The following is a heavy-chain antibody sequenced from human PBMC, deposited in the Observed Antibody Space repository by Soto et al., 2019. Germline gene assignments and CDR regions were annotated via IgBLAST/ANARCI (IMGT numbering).Heavy chain of an antibody. CDR3: VAGQYFFDL. Sequence: PGGSLRLSCAASGFSFSSYGMQWVRQAPGKGLEWVAVISYDGSNKYYADSVKDRFTISRDNSKKTLYLQMNSLRADDTAVYYCVAGQYFFDLWGQGTLVTVSS. D-gene: IGHD6-19*01. V-gene: IGHV3-30*03. J-gene: IGHJ4*02. CDR2: ISYDGSNK. CDR1: GFSFSSYG.